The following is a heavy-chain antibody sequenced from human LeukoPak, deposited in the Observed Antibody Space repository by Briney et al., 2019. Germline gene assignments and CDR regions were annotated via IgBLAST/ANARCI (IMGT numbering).Heavy chain of an antibody. CDR3: ARARRDGYNYYYYMDV. CDR1: GYTFTSYY. CDR2: IKPSGGST. V-gene: IGHV1-46*01. D-gene: IGHD5-24*01. Sequence: EASVKVSCKASGYTFTSYYLHWVRQAPGQGLEWMGIIKPSGGSTNYAQKFQGRVTMTRNTSTSTVYMELSSLRSEDTAVYYCARARRDGYNYYYYMDVWGKGTTVTISS. J-gene: IGHJ6*03.